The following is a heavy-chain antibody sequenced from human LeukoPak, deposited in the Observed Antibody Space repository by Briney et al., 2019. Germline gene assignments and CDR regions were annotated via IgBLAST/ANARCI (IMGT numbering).Heavy chain of an antibody. CDR2: ISPDDSTA. CDR3: AKEHGLWYEEGNWFDP. V-gene: IGHV3-23*01. Sequence: GGSLRLSCLASGFTFSSYSMSWVRQAPGKGLEWVSAISPDDSTAYYADSVKGRFTVSRDNSRNTLYLLLNSLRAEDTAVYYCAKEHGLWYEEGNWFDPWGQGTLVTVSS. J-gene: IGHJ5*02. D-gene: IGHD1-14*01. CDR1: GFTFSSYS.